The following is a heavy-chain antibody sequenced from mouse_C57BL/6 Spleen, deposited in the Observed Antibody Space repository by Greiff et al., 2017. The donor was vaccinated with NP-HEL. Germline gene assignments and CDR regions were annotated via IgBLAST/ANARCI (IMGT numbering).Heavy chain of an antibody. CDR3: ARWELLLWGFAY. CDR1: GYTFTDYY. Sequence: EVQLQQSGPELVKPGASVKISCKASGYTFTDYYMNWVKQSHGKSLEWIGDINPNNGGTSYNQKFKGKATLTVDKSSSTAYMELRSLTSEDSAVYYCARWELLLWGFAYWGQGTLVTVSA. D-gene: IGHD2-1*01. CDR2: INPNNGGT. J-gene: IGHJ3*01. V-gene: IGHV1-26*01.